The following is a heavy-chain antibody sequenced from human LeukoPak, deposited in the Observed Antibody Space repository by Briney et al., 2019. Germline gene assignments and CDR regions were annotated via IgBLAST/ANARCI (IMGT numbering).Heavy chain of an antibody. CDR2: IYTSGST. V-gene: IGHV4-4*07. D-gene: IGHD3-10*01. CDR1: GGSISSYY. CDR3: ARVSTTMARGVITKNYYYYMDV. J-gene: IGHJ6*03. Sequence: SETLSLTCTVSGGSISSYYWSWIRQPAGKGLEWIGRIYTSGSTNYNPSLKSRVTMSVDTSKNQFSLKLSSVTAADTAVYYCARVSTTMARGVITKNYYYYMDVWGKGTTVTVSS.